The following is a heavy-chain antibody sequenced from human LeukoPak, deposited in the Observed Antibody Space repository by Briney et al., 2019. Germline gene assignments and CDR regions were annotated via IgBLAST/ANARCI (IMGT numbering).Heavy chain of an antibody. V-gene: IGHV1-2*04. CDR1: GSTFPSYY. CDR3: ARGGMVRGVLGDY. J-gene: IGHJ4*02. CDR2: INPNSGGT. D-gene: IGHD3-10*01. Sequence: ASGQVSCQACGSTFPSYYMHWVRQAPGQGGEWMGWINPNSGGTNYAQKFQGWVTMTRDTSISTAYMELSRLRSDDTAVYYCARGGMVRGVLGDYWGQGTLVTVSS.